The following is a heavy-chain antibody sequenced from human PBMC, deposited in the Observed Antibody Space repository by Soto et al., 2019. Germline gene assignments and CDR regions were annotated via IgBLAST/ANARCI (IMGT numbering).Heavy chain of an antibody. J-gene: IGHJ4*02. V-gene: IGHV1-3*05. Sequence: QVQIVQSGPEEKSPGASVKLSCTTSGYIFADYAIHWVRQAPGQGLEWVGWIKADNGDTRYSPKFKGRLTITRDISASTSYMELSDLRSADTAVFFCATSDWAWWGRGTLITVSS. D-gene: IGHD3-9*01. CDR3: ATSDWAW. CDR1: GYIFADYA. CDR2: IKADNGDT.